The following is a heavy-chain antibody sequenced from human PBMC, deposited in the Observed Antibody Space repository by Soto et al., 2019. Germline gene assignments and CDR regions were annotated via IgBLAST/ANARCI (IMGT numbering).Heavy chain of an antibody. CDR2: IYYSGST. V-gene: IGHV4-59*01. J-gene: IGHJ5*02. CDR3: ARGYSSSWYWFDP. Sequence: PSETLSLTCTVSGGSISTYYWSWIRQPPGKGLEWIGHIYYSGSTNYNPSLKSRVTISVDTSKNQFSLKLSSVTAADTAVYYCARGYSSSWYWFDPWGQGTLVTVSS. D-gene: IGHD6-13*01. CDR1: GGSISTYY.